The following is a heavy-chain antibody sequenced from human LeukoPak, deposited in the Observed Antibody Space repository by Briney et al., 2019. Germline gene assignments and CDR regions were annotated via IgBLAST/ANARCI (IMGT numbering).Heavy chain of an antibody. CDR1: GFTFSSYA. CDR2: ISYDGSNK. J-gene: IGHJ4*02. Sequence: PGRSLRLSCAASGFTFSSYAMHWVRQAPGKGLEWVAVISYDGSNKYYADSVKGRFTISRDNSKNTLYLQMNSLRAEDTAVYYCARDNYYGARNDYWGQGTLVTVSS. V-gene: IGHV3-30*04. CDR3: ARDNYYGARNDY. D-gene: IGHD3-10*01.